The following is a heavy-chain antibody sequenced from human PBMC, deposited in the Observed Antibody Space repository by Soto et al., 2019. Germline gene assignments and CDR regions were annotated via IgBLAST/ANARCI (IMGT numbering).Heavy chain of an antibody. D-gene: IGHD2-8*01. CDR3: ARESTKDCTTGACSPGCFDL. CDR1: GYTFTGYD. J-gene: IGHJ5*02. CDR2: INPNSGDT. Sequence: ASVKVSCTASGYTFTGYDMHWVRQAPGQGLEWMGLINPNSGDTHYAQKFQGWVTMTRDTSISTAYMELSRLRSDDTAVYYCARESTKDCTTGACSPGCFDLWGQGTLVTVSS. V-gene: IGHV1-2*04.